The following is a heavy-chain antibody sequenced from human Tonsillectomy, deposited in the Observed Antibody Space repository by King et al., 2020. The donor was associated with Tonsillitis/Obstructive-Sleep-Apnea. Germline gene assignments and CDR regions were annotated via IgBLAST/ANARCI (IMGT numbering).Heavy chain of an antibody. Sequence: QLQESGPGLVKPSETLSLTCTVSGGSISSYYWSWIRQPPGKGLEWIGYIYYSGSTNYNPSLKSRVTISVDTSKNQFSLKLSSVTAADTAVYYCARLDEILSGPKYMDVWGKGTTVTVS. V-gene: IGHV4-59*08. CDR1: GGSISSYY. CDR2: IYYSGST. J-gene: IGHJ6*03. CDR3: ARLDEILSGPKYMDV. D-gene: IGHD3-9*01.